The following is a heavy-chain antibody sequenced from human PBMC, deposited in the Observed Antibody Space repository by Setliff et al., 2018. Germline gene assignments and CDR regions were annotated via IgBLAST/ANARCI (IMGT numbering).Heavy chain of an antibody. CDR3: ARGLNSVSWTFTY. CDR1: GDTIYNYF. J-gene: IGHJ4*02. CDR2: IHTTEST. Sequence: SETLSLTCTVTGDTIYNYFWSWIRQSPGTGLEWIGYIHTTESTNYNPSLKSRVTISIDTSKSQFSLNLNSVTAADAAMYYCARGLNSVSWTFTYWGQGTLVSVSS. V-gene: IGHV4-4*08. D-gene: IGHD2-15*01.